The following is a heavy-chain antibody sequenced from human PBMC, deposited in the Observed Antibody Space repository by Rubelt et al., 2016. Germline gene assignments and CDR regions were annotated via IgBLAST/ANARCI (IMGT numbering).Heavy chain of an antibody. D-gene: IGHD3-22*01. V-gene: IGHV1-3*01. CDR1: GYTFTNYA. J-gene: IGHJ5*02. Sequence: QVQLVQSGAEVKKPGASVKVSCKASGYTFTNYAMHWLRQAPGQRLEWMGWINAGNDHAKYSHEFQGSVTCTRDTSASTTYMELSSRRSEDTAVYYCARDGYYYESDTTSNYFEGWFDPWGQGTLVTVSS. CDR3: ARDGYYYESDTTSNYFEGWFDP. CDR2: INAGNDHA.